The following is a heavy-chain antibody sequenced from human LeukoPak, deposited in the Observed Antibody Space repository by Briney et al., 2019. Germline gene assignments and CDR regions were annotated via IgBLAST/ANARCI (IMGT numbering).Heavy chain of an antibody. CDR2: ISYDGSNK. J-gene: IGHJ1*01. CDR1: GFTFSSYA. D-gene: IGHD5-18*01. CDR3: ARVRVDTAMVGYFQH. Sequence: GRSLRLSCAASGFTFSSYAMHWVRQAPGKGLEWVAVISYDGSNKYYADSVKGRFTISRDNSKSTLYLQMNSLRAEDTAVYYCARVRVDTAMVGYFQHWGQGTLVTVSP. V-gene: IGHV3-30*04.